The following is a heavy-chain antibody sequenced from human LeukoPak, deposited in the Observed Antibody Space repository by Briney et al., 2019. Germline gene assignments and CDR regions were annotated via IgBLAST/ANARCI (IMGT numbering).Heavy chain of an antibody. Sequence: GGSLRLSCAASGFTFSSYAMSWVRQAPGKGLEWVSAISGSGGNTYYADSVKGRFTISRDNSKNTLYLQMNSLRAEDTAVYYCATGILTGYYYNYHYYYGMDVWGQGTTVTVSS. CDR2: ISGSGGNT. V-gene: IGHV3-23*01. D-gene: IGHD3-9*01. CDR3: ATGILTGYYYNYHYYYGMDV. CDR1: GFTFSSYA. J-gene: IGHJ6*02.